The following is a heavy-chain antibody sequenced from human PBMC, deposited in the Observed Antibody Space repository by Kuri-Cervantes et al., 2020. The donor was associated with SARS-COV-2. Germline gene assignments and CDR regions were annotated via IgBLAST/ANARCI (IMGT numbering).Heavy chain of an antibody. CDR2: INYNAEST. CDR1: GFTFSNAW. Sequence: LSLTCAASGFTFSNAWMSWVRQAPGKGLEWVSTINYNAESTYHADSVKGRFTISRDNSQNTLFLQMGNLRAEDTATYYCAKDPWAVVVSGAFDTWGQGTMVT. J-gene: IGHJ3*02. D-gene: IGHD3-22*01. CDR3: AKDPWAVVVSGAFDT. V-gene: IGHV3-23*01.